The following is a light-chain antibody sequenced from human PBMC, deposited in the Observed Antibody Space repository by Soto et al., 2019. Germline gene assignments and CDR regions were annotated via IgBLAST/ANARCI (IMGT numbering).Light chain of an antibody. Sequence: EILLTQSPGTLSLSPGERATLSCRTSQTVGNIYLAWYQQKPGQAPRLLIYDASNRATGIPARFSGSGSGTDFSLTISSLEPEDLAVYYCQQSSTWPLTFGGGTKVDIK. CDR2: DAS. V-gene: IGKV3-11*01. J-gene: IGKJ4*01. CDR1: QTVGNIY. CDR3: QQSSTWPLT.